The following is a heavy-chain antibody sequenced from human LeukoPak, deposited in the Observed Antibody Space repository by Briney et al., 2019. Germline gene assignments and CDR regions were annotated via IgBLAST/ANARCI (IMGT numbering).Heavy chain of an antibody. D-gene: IGHD1-26*01. CDR1: GLTFRSYG. CDR3: ARHEVRGATTTFDY. V-gene: IGHV3-23*01. J-gene: IGHJ4*02. CDR2: ISGNGGGT. Sequence: PGGSLRLSCAVSGLTFRSYGMSWVRQAPGKGLEWVSGISGNGGGTKYADSVKGRFTISRDNSKNTLYLQMSSLRAEDTAVYYCARHEVRGATTTFDYWGQGTLVTVSS.